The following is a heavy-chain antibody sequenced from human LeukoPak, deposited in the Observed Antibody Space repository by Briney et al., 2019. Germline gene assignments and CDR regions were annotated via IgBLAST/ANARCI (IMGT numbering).Heavy chain of an antibody. V-gene: IGHV3-33*01. CDR3: ARKSGRDQPFDY. CDR1: GFTFSSYG. J-gene: IGHJ4*02. D-gene: IGHD2-21*02. CDR2: IWYDGSNK. Sequence: PGRSLRLSCAASGFTFSSYGMRWVRQAPGKGLEWVAVIWYDGSNKYYADSVKGRFTISRDNSKNTLYLQMNSLRAEDTAVYYCARKSGRDQPFDYWGQGTLVTVSS.